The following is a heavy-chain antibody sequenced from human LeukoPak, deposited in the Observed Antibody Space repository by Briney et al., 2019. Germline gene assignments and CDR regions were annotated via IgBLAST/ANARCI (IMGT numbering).Heavy chain of an antibody. CDR2: INPSGGST. CDR1: GYTFINHD. D-gene: IGHD3-22*01. Sequence: ASVKVSCKGYGYTFINHDIDWVRQAAGQGLEWMGIINPSGGSTSYAQKFQGRVTMTRDTSTSTVYMELSSLRSEDTAVYYCARDRSTYYYDSSGYPRYYYYGMDVWGQGTTVTVSS. V-gene: IGHV1-46*01. J-gene: IGHJ6*02. CDR3: ARDRSTYYYDSSGYPRYYYYGMDV.